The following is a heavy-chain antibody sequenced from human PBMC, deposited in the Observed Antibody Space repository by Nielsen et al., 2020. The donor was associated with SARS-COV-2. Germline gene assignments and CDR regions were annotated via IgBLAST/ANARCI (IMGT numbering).Heavy chain of an antibody. CDR2: IYPGDSDT. CDR1: GYSLTRYW. Sequence: GEALNTPCKCLGYSLTRYWIGRERQTPGKGREWMGIIYPGDSDTRYSPSFQGQVTISADKSISTAYLQLSSLKASDTAMFCCASGYTAMSTNGMDAWGQGTTVTVSS. V-gene: IGHV5-51*01. D-gene: IGHD5/OR15-5a*01. CDR3: ASGYTAMSTNGMDA. J-gene: IGHJ6*02.